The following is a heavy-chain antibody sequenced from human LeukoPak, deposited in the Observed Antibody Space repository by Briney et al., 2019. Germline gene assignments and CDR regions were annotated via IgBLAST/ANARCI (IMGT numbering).Heavy chain of an antibody. CDR3: ASRGYCSSTSCENFDY. Sequence: SVKVSCKASGGTFSSYAISWVRQAPGQGLEWMGRIIPILGIANYAQKFQGRVTITADKSTSTAYMELSSLRSEDTAVYYCASRGYCSSTSCENFDYWGQGTLVTVSS. D-gene: IGHD2-2*01. J-gene: IGHJ4*02. V-gene: IGHV1-69*04. CDR2: IIPILGIA. CDR1: GGTFSSYA.